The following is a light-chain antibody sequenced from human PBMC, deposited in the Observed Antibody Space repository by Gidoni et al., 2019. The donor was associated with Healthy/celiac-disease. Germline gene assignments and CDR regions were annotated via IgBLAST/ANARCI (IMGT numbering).Light chain of an antibody. CDR3: QQRSNRAGYT. CDR1: QSVSSY. V-gene: IGKV3-11*01. CDR2: DAS. Sequence: ELVLTQSPATLSLSPGERATLSCRASQSVSSYLAWYQQKPGQAPRLLIYDASNRATGIPARFSGSGSGTDFTLTISSLEPEDFAVYYCQQRSNRAGYTFGQGTKLEIK. J-gene: IGKJ2*01.